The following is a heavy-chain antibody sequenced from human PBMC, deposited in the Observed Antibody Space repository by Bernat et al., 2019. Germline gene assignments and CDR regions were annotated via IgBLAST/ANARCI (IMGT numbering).Heavy chain of an antibody. V-gene: IGHV4-31*03. D-gene: IGHD3-9*01. CDR1: GGSISSGGYY. Sequence: QVQLQESGPGLVKPSQTLSLTCTVSGGSISSGGYYWCWIRQHPGKGLEWIGYIYYSGSTYYNPSLKSRVTISVDTSKNQFSLKLSSVTAADTAVYYCARVLLDYDILTGSPGPYYSYGMDVWGQGTTVTVSS. CDR2: IYYSGST. CDR3: ARVLLDYDILTGSPGPYYSYGMDV. J-gene: IGHJ6*02.